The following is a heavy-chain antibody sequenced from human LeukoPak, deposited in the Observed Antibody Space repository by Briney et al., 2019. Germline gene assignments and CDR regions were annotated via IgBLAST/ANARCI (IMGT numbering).Heavy chain of an antibody. Sequence: GGSLRLSCAASGFTFSSYAMSWVRQAPGKGLEWVSTISSSGGSTYYADSVRGRFTISRDNSKNTLYLQMNSLRAEDTAVYYCAKILTDFDYWGQGTLVTVSS. V-gene: IGHV3-23*01. CDR2: ISSSGGST. CDR1: GFTFSSYA. J-gene: IGHJ4*02. CDR3: AKILTDFDY. D-gene: IGHD3-9*01.